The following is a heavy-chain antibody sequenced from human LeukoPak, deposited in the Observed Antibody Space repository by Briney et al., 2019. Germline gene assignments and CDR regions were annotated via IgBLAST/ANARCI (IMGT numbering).Heavy chain of an antibody. CDR3: ARGRPIAAAVDFDY. D-gene: IGHD6-13*01. CDR2: IRYDGSNK. V-gene: IGHV3-30*02. J-gene: IGHJ4*02. CDR1: GFTFSSYG. Sequence: PGGSLRLSCAASGFTFSSYGMHWVRQAPGKGLEWVAFIRYDGSNKYYADSVKGRFTISRDNSKNTLYLQMSSLRAEDTAVYYCARGRPIAAAVDFDYWGQGTLVTVSS.